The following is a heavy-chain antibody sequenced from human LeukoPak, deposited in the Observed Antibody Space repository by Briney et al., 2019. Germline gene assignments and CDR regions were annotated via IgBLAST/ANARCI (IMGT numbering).Heavy chain of an antibody. V-gene: IGHV4-30-4*01. CDR3: AREAYFESGGHYNYYGLDV. CDR1: GGSISSGDYY. J-gene: IGHJ6*02. Sequence: SQTLSLTCSVSGGSISSGDYYWSWIRQSPGKGLEWLGNIYHNGFSDNNPSLKSRVTMSVDTSKNQFSLSLSSVTGADTAVYYCAREAYFESGGHYNYYGLDVWGPGATVTVSS. CDR2: IYHNGFS. D-gene: IGHD2-15*01.